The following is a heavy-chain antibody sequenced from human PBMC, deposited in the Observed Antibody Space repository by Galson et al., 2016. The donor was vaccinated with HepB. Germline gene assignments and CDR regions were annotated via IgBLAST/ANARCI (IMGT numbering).Heavy chain of an antibody. CDR1: GGSISSITHLWDY. V-gene: IGHV4-39*01. D-gene: IGHD3-22*01. Sequence: SETLSLTCTVSGGSISSITHLWDYWDWIRQPPGKGLEWIATINYRSSTVYNPSVKSRVTISVDTSKNQFSLWVTSVDAADTGVYYCARRRHDGTGHHYLDYWGQGILVTVS. CDR2: INYRSST. J-gene: IGHJ4*02. CDR3: ARRRHDGTGHHYLDY.